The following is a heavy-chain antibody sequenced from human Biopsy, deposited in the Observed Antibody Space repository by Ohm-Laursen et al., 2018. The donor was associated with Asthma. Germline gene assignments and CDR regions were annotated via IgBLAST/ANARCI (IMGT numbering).Heavy chain of an antibody. J-gene: IGHJ4*02. D-gene: IGHD6-19*01. Sequence: SLRLSCAASVFTFSSSAMSWVRQAPGKGLERVSAITGSGGTTYYADSVRGRFTISRDNSKSTLFLQMDSLSAEDTAVYYCAKDFRGIAVAGDRGFDYWGQGTLVTVSS. V-gene: IGHV3-23*01. CDR2: ITGSGGTT. CDR3: AKDFRGIAVAGDRGFDY. CDR1: VFTFSSSA.